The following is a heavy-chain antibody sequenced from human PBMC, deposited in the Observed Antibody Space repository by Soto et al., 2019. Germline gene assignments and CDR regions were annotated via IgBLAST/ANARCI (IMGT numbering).Heavy chain of an antibody. V-gene: IGHV3-23*01. J-gene: IGHJ3*01. Sequence: EVELLESGGGLVQPGGSLRLSCAASGFSFSISAMSWVRQAPGKGLEWVSAITGSGGSTYYADSVKGRFTISRDNSENTVYLQMNSLRAEDTALYFGARPFGGFGADAFDVWGHGTMVTVSS. CDR2: ITGSGGST. CDR1: GFSFSISA. D-gene: IGHD3-10*01. CDR3: ARPFGGFGADAFDV.